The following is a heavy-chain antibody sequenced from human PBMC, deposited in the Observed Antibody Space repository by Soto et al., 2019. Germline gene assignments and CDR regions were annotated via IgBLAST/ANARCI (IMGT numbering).Heavy chain of an antibody. CDR3: VIRVSGTYDY. CDR2: ISSNGGTT. Sequence: EVQLAESGGGMVQPGGSLRLSCVASGFTFSSYDMHWVRQAPGKGLEYVSSISSNGGTTYYGNSVKGRFTISRDNSKNTLYLQMGSLRAEDMAVYYWVIRVSGTYDYWGQGTLFTVSS. D-gene: IGHD1-1*01. J-gene: IGHJ4*02. CDR1: GFTFSSYD. V-gene: IGHV3-64*01.